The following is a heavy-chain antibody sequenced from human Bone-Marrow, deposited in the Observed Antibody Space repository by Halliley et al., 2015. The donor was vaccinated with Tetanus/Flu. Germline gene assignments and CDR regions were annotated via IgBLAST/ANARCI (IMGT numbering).Heavy chain of an antibody. CDR1: GGSVNSGFYY. CDR3: ARGYSATIFGVVLDY. D-gene: IGHD3-3*01. CDR2: VYYTGST. Sequence: TLSLTCSVSGGSVNSGFYYWNWIRQPPGKGLEWIGYVYYTGSTTYNPSLESRVTMSVDASRNQFSLKLKSVTAADTAVYYCARGYSATIFGVVLDYWGQGTLVTVSS. V-gene: IGHV4-61*01. J-gene: IGHJ4*02.